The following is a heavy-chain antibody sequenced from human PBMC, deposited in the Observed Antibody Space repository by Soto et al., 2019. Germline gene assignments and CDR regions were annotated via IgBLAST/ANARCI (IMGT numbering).Heavy chain of an antibody. Sequence: GGSLRLSCAASGFTYSNYAMTWVRQAPGKGLEWVSGVRGSGGDTYYAGSVKGRFTISSDTSKSTLYLQMNSLRAEDTAVYFCAKDLSGESTGIFDSWGQGTLVTVSS. CDR1: GFTYSNYA. V-gene: IGHV3-23*01. D-gene: IGHD6-25*01. J-gene: IGHJ4*02. CDR3: AKDLSGESTGIFDS. CDR2: VRGSGGDT.